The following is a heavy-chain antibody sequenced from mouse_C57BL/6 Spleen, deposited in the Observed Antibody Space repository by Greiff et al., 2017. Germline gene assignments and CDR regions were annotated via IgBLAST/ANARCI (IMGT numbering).Heavy chain of an antibody. CDR1: GYSFTGYY. CDR3: ARAAQATWFDY. CDR2: IYPYNGVS. J-gene: IGHJ2*01. V-gene: IGHV1-31*01. Sequence: EVNVVESGPELVKPGASVKISCKASGYSFTGYYMHWVKQSHGNILDWIGYIYPYNGVSSYNQKFKGKATLTVDKSSSTAYMELRSLTSEDSAVYYCARAAQATWFDYWGQGTTLTVSS. D-gene: IGHD3-2*02.